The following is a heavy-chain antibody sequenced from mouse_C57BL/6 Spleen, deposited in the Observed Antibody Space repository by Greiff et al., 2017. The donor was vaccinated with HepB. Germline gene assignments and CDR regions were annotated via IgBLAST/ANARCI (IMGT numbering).Heavy chain of an antibody. J-gene: IGHJ3*01. CDR1: GFTFSSYG. Sequence: EVHLVESGGDLVKPGGSLELSCAASGFTFSSYGMSWVRQTPDKRLEWVATISSGGSYTNYPDSVKGRFTISRDNAKNTLYLQMIRLKSEDTALYYCERMGRSYDGYYGFAYWGQGTLVTVSA. CDR3: ERMGRSYDGYYGFAY. CDR2: ISSGGSYT. D-gene: IGHD2-3*01. V-gene: IGHV5-6*01.